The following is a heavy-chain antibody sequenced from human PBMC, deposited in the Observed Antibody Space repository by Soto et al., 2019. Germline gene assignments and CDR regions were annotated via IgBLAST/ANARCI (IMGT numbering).Heavy chain of an antibody. V-gene: IGHV1-18*01. CDR2: ISTDKGKT. Sequence: ASVKVSCKASGYTFTSFGISWVRQAPGQGLEWMGWISTDKGKTNYAQKFQGRVTMTTDTSTSTAYMELRSLRSDDTAVYYCATRSPAFDYWGQGTLVTVSS. CDR1: GYTFTSFG. J-gene: IGHJ4*02. CDR3: ATRSPAFDY.